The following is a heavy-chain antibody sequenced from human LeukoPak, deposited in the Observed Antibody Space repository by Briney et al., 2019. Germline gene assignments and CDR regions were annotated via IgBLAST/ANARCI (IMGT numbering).Heavy chain of an antibody. CDR3: ATYGDYGGNSRQFDY. Sequence: PSETLSLTCAVYGGSFSGYYWSWIRQPPGKGLEWIGEINHSGSTNYNPSLKSRVTISVDTSKNQFSLKLSSVTAADTAVYYCATYGDYGGNSRQFDYWGQGTLVTVSS. V-gene: IGHV4-34*01. D-gene: IGHD4-23*01. CDR1: GGSFSGYY. CDR2: INHSGST. J-gene: IGHJ4*02.